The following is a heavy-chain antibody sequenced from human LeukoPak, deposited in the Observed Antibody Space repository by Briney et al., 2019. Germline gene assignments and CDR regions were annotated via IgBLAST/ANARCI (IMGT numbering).Heavy chain of an antibody. CDR2: ISYDGSNK. CDR3: ARGGGSHDSSGYCLN. D-gene: IGHD3-22*01. CDR1: GFTFSSYA. V-gene: IGHV3-30-3*01. J-gene: IGHJ4*02. Sequence: PGGSLRLSCAASGFTFSSYAMHWVRQAPGKGLEWVAVISYDGSNKYYADSVKGRFTISRDNSKNTLYLQMNSLRAEDTAVYYCARGGGSHDSSGYCLNWGQGTLVTVSS.